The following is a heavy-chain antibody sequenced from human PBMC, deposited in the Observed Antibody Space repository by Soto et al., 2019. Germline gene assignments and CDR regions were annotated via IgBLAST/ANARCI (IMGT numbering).Heavy chain of an antibody. J-gene: IGHJ6*03. D-gene: IGHD5-12*01. CDR1: GYTFTSYD. CDR3: ARGQVASGYDYYYYYMDV. V-gene: IGHV1-8*02. CDR2: MNPNSGNT. Sequence: ASVKVSCKASGYTFTSYDINWVRQATGQGLEWMGWMNPNSGNTGYAQKFQGRVTMTRNTSISTAYMELSSLRSEDTAVYYCARGQVASGYDYYYYYMDVWGKGTTVTVSS.